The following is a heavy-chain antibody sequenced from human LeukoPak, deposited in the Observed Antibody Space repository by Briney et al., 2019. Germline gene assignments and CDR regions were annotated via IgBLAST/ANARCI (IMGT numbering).Heavy chain of an antibody. CDR3: AREGTAMVGYYFDY. Sequence: ASVKVSCKASGYTFTSYYMHWVRQAPGQGLEWMGRINPNSGGTNYAQKFQGRVTMTRDTSISTAYMELSRLRSDDTAVYYCAREGTAMVGYYFDYWGQGTLVTVSS. CDR1: GYTFTSYY. J-gene: IGHJ4*02. V-gene: IGHV1-2*06. D-gene: IGHD5-18*01. CDR2: INPNSGGT.